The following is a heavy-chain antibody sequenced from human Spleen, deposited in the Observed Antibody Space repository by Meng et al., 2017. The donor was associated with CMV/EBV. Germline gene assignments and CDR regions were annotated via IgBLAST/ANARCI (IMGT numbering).Heavy chain of an antibody. D-gene: IGHD2-2*01. J-gene: IGHJ1*01. CDR3: ATDQVLPPTPAATYVH. CDR1: YTFTTYG. Sequence: YTFTTYGISWMRQAPGQGLEWMAWISPYNGNTNYAQKFQGRVTVTTDTSTSTAYMEVRSLRSDDTAVYYCATDQVLPPTPAATYVHWGQGTLVTVSS. CDR2: ISPYNGNT. V-gene: IGHV1-18*01.